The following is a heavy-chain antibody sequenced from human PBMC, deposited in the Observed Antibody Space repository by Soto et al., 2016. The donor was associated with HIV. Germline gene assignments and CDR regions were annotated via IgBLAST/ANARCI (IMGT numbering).Heavy chain of an antibody. CDR1: GESFSQDR. J-gene: IGHJ6*03. D-gene: IGHD3-3*01. CDR2: TLQIGGI. Sequence: QVQAQQWGARLVKPSETLSLTCNVNGESFSQDRWNWIRQSPARGLEWIGETLQIGGIDYNPSLESRVTISMDTSKRQFSLIIKSVTAADTAVYYCARRVSWFDFSSGSQGVSYYFNYMDVWAGGPRSSXP. V-gene: IGHV4-34*12. CDR3: ARRVSWFDFSSGSQGVSYYFNYMDV.